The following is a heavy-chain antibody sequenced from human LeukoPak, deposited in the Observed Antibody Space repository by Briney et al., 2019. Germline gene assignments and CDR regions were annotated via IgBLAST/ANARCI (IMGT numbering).Heavy chain of an antibody. CDR3: AGSDTIGYLPREWDYWYFDR. V-gene: IGHV3-48*03. CDR2: IIISGRTT. Sequence: GRCLRPACAPSAFTLSSYEMNSVRQAPGKWLEWVSYIIISGRTTNHADSVKGRFTISRDNAKNSLYLQMNSLRAEDTAVYYCAGSDTIGYLPREWDYWYFDRWGRGTLVTVSS. J-gene: IGHJ2*01. CDR1: AFTLSSYE. D-gene: IGHD3-22*01.